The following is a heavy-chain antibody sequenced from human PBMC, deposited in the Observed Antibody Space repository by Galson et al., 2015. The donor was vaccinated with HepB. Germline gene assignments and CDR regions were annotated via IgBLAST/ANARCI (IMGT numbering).Heavy chain of an antibody. D-gene: IGHD2-2*01. CDR3: AKVERSCSSTTCWYYFDY. CDR2: ISGGGVTT. J-gene: IGHJ4*02. Sequence: SLRLSCAASGFAFSYYAMTWVRQAPGKGLEWVSGISGGGVTTHYADSVKGRFTIPRDNSKNTLNLQMNSLRAEDTALYYCAKVERSCSSTTCWYYFDYWGQGTLVTVSS. V-gene: IGHV3-23*01. CDR1: GFAFSYYA.